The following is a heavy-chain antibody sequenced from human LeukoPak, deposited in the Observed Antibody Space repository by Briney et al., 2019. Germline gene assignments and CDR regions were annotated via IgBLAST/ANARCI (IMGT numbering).Heavy chain of an antibody. CDR1: GFSFSSYE. V-gene: IGHV3-48*03. J-gene: IGHJ4*02. CDR2: ISASGTTI. D-gene: IGHD1-26*01. CDR3: AKVGTYSGSYPFDY. Sequence: GGSLRLSCAASGFSFSSYEMNWVRQAPGKGLEWVSYISASGTTIYYADSVKGRFTISRDNAEKSLYLQMNSLRAEDTAVYYCAKVGTYSGSYPFDYWGQGTLVTVSS.